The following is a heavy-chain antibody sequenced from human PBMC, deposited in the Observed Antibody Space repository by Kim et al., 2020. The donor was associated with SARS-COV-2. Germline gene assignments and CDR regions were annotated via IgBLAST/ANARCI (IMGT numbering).Heavy chain of an antibody. J-gene: IGHJ4*02. CDR1: GFTFSSYA. Sequence: GGSLRLSCAASGFTFSSYAMHWVRQAPGKGLEWVAVISYDGSNKYYADSVKGRFTISRDNSKNTLYLQMNSLRAEDTAVYYCARDQDDYVWGSYRYFDYWRQGTLAIVSS. D-gene: IGHD3-16*02. CDR2: ISYDGSNK. V-gene: IGHV3-30*04. CDR3: ARDQDDYVWGSYRYFDY.